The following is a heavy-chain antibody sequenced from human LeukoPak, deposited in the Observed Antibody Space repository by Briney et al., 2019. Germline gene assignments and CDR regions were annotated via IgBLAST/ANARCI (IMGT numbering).Heavy chain of an antibody. D-gene: IGHD2-2*01. J-gene: IGHJ4*02. CDR1: GYTFTSYG. CDR3: ARDRCSSTSCYFDY. CDR2: ISAYNGNT. Sequence: ASVKVSCKASGYTFTSYGISWVPQAPGQGLEWMGWISAYNGNTNYAQKLQGRVTMTTDTSTSTAYMELRSLRSDDTAVYYCARDRCSSTSCYFDYWGQGTLVTVSS. V-gene: IGHV1-18*04.